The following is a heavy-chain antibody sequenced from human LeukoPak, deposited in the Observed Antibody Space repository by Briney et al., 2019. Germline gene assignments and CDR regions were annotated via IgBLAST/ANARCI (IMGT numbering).Heavy chain of an antibody. CDR2: IYHSGST. D-gene: IGHD6-19*01. J-gene: IGHJ3*02. V-gene: IGHV4-39*07. CDR1: GGSISSSSYY. Sequence: SETLSLTCTVSGGSISSSSYYWGWIRQPPGKGLEWIGYIYHSGSTYYNPSLKSRVTISVDRSKNQFSLKLSSVTAADTAVYYCARSFPGKAVAATGDAFDIWGQGTMVTVSS. CDR3: ARSFPGKAVAATGDAFDI.